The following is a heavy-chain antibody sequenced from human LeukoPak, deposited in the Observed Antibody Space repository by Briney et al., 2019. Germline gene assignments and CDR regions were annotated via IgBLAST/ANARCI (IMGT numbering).Heavy chain of an antibody. Sequence: PSETLSLTCTVSGGSISSGTYFWGWIRQPPGKGLEWIGSIYYGGSTYYNPSLKSRVTISVDTSKNQFSLKLSSVTAADTAVYYCARLYSGSFDYWGQGTLVTVSS. D-gene: IGHD1-26*01. CDR1: GGSISSGTYF. CDR2: IYYGGST. V-gene: IGHV4-39*01. J-gene: IGHJ4*02. CDR3: ARLYSGSFDY.